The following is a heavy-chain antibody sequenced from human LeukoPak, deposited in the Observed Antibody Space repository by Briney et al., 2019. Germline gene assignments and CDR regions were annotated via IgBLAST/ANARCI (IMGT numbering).Heavy chain of an antibody. CDR1: GFTVSSNY. CDR2: IYSSGST. J-gene: IGHJ4*02. D-gene: IGHD3-10*01. V-gene: IGHV3-66*01. Sequence: GGSLRLSCAASGFTVSSNYMSWVRQAPGKGLEWVSIIYSSGSTYYADSVKGRFTISGDNSKNTLYLQMNSLRAEDTAVYYCAREALGGGGYWGQGTLVTVSS. CDR3: AREALGGGGY.